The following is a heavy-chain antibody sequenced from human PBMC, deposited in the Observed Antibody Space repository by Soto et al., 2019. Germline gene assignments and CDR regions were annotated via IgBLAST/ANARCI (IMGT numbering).Heavy chain of an antibody. CDR1: GGSISISSYY. J-gene: IGHJ5*02. CDR3: ARRPCSSSSCWFDP. V-gene: IGHV4-39*01. CDR2: IYYTGST. D-gene: IGHD6-6*01. Sequence: SETLSLTCTVSGGSISISSYYWGCVRQPPGKGLEWIGTIYYTGSTYYNPSLKSRVTISVDTSKSQFSLKLTSVTATDTAVYYCARRPCSSSSCWFDPWGQGTLVTVSS.